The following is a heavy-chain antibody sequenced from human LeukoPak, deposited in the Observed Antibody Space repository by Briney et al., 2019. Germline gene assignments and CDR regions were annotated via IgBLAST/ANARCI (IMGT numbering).Heavy chain of an antibody. V-gene: IGHV3-74*01. CDR2: INSDGSST. Sequence: GGSLRLSCAASGFTFSSYWMSWVRQAPGKGLVWVSRINSDGSSTSYADSVKGRFTISRDNAKNTLYLQMNSLRAEDTAVYYCANTYYYDSSGYGVGYWGQGTLVTVSS. D-gene: IGHD3-22*01. J-gene: IGHJ4*02. CDR3: ANTYYYDSSGYGVGY. CDR1: GFTFSSYW.